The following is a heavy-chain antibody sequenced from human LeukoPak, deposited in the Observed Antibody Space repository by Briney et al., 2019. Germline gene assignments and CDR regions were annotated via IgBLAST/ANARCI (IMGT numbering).Heavy chain of an antibody. V-gene: IGHV1-69*05. Sequence: SVKVSCKASGGTSSSYAISWVRQAPGQGLEWMGGIIPIFGTANYAQKFQGRVTITTDESTSTAYMELSSLRSEDTAVYYCARDEYYYDSSGYSVWFDPWGQGTLVTVSS. D-gene: IGHD3-22*01. J-gene: IGHJ5*02. CDR1: GGTSSSYA. CDR2: IIPIFGTA. CDR3: ARDEYYYDSSGYSVWFDP.